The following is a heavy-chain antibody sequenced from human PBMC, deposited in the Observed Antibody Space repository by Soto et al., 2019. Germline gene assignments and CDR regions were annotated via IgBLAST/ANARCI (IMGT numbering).Heavy chain of an antibody. V-gene: IGHV1-2*04. CDR3: ARGDSTDCSNGVCSFFYNHDMDV. CDR1: GYSFTDYH. J-gene: IGHJ6*02. Sequence: VQDSCKASGYSFTDYHIHWVRQPPGQGLEGLGGIDPKSGGTSTAQKFQGWVTMTTDTSISTASMELTRLTSDDTAIYYCARGDSTDCSNGVCSFFYNHDMDVWGQGTTVTVSS. D-gene: IGHD2-8*01. CDR2: IDPKSGGT.